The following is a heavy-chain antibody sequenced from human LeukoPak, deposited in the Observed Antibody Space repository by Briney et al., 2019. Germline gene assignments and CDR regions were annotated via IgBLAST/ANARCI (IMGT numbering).Heavy chain of an antibody. CDR2: IRSKANSYAT. CDR1: GFIFSDSA. Sequence: GGSLKLSCAASGFIFSDSAMHWVRQASGKGLEWVGRIRSKANSYATAYAASVKGRSTISRDDSKNTAYLHMNSLKTEDTAVYYCTSPYLNYYDTSGYWGQGTLVTVSS. J-gene: IGHJ4*02. V-gene: IGHV3-73*01. D-gene: IGHD3-22*01. CDR3: TSPYLNYYDTSGY.